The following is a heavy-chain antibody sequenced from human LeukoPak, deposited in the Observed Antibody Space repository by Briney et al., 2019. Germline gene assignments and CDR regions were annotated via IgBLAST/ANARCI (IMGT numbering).Heavy chain of an antibody. D-gene: IGHD5-24*01. J-gene: IGHJ4*02. V-gene: IGHV3-74*01. Sequence: GGSLRLSCAASGFIFSSYWMHWVRQAPGKGLVWVSRINSDGSSTSYADSVKGRFTISRDNAKNTLYLQMNSLRAEDTAVYYCATSVEMATADYWGQGTLVTVSS. CDR3: ATSVEMATADY. CDR2: INSDGSST. CDR1: GFIFSSYW.